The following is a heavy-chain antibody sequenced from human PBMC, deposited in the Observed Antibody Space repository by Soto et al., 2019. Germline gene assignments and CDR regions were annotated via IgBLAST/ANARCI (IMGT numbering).Heavy chain of an antibody. D-gene: IGHD2-15*01. CDR3: ARTYCSGGSCYPGGNWFDP. CDR1: GGSISSYY. V-gene: IGHV4-59*01. Sequence: SETLSLTCTVPGGSISSYYWSWVRQAPGKGLEWIGYAYYTGSNNYNPSLKSRVTMSVDTSKNQSSLNLNSVTAADTAVYYCARTYCSGGSCYPGGNWFDPWGQGTLVTVSS. CDR2: AYYTGSN. J-gene: IGHJ5*02.